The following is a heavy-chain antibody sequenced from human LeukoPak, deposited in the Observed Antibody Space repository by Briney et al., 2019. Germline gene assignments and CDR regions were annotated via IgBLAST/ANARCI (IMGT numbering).Heavy chain of an antibody. V-gene: IGHV4-61*01. J-gene: IGHJ6*02. CDR2: TYYREST. Sequence: SETLSLTCTVYSGSVSSGSYYWNWIRQPPGKGLEWIGYTYYRESTNYHPCLKSRVNISGETSKNQVSLKMSSLTAAGTAVYYCARGRTSIAGAGTGIYYYYGMDVWGQGTTVTVSS. D-gene: IGHD6-19*01. CDR3: ARGRTSIAGAGTGIYYYYGMDV. CDR1: SGSVSSGSYY.